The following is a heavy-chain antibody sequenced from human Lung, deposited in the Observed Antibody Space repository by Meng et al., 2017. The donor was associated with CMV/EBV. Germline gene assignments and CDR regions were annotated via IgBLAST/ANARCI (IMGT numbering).Heavy chain of an antibody. CDR3: ARDDYGSGSYYNGAWFDP. V-gene: IGHV3-21*01. J-gene: IGHJ5*02. D-gene: IGHD3-10*01. CDR2: ISSSSSYI. Sequence: GESLKISCAASGFTFSSYSMNWVRQAPGKGLEWVSSISSSSSYIYYADSAKGRFTISRDNAKNSLYLQMNSLRAEDTAVYYCARDDYGSGSYYNGAWFDPWGQGTLVTVSS. CDR1: GFTFSSYS.